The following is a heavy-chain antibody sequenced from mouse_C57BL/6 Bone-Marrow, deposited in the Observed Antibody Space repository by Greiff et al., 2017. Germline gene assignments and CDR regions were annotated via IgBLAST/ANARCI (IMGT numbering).Heavy chain of an antibody. CDR1: GYTFTSYW. CDR2: IDPSDSYT. D-gene: IGHD2-13*01. CDR3: ASPDCDWAMDY. Sequence: QVQLQQPGAELVMPGASVKLSCKASGYTFTSYWMHWVKQRPGQGLEWIGGIDPSDSYTNYNQKFKGKSTLTVDKSSSTAYMQLSSLKSEDSAVYYCASPDCDWAMDYWGQGTSVTVSS. V-gene: IGHV1-69*01. J-gene: IGHJ4*01.